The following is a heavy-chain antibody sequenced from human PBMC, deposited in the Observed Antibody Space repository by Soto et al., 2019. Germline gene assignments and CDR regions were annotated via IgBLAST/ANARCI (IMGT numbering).Heavy chain of an antibody. CDR1: GGSISSGCYY. V-gene: IGHV4-31*03. D-gene: IGHD1-26*01. CDR2: IYYSWST. J-gene: IGHJ4*02. Sequence: TLSLTCTVSGGSISSGCYYLSWILHHPGKGLEWIGYIYYSWSTYYNPSLKSRVTISVDTSKNQFSLKLSSVTAADTAVYYCARGRATIEYWGQGTMVTVSS. CDR3: ARGRATIEY.